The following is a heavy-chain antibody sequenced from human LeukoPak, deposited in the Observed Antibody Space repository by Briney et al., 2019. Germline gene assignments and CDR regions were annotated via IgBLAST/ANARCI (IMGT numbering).Heavy chain of an antibody. CDR3: ARDRGYPKYYYGSGSPSHFDY. CDR1: GGSISTSNYY. J-gene: IGHJ4*02. Sequence: PSETLSLTCTVSGGSISTSNYYWGWIRQPPGKGLEWIGNIFYSGSTYYSPSLKSRVTISVDTSKNQFSLKLSSVTAADTAVYYCARDRGYPKYYYGSGSPSHFDYWGQGTLVTVSS. D-gene: IGHD3-10*01. V-gene: IGHV4-39*07. CDR2: IFYSGST.